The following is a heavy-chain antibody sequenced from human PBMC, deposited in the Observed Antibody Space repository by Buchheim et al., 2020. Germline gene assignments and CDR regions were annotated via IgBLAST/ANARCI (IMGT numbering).Heavy chain of an antibody. CDR2: ISSSGITI. J-gene: IGHJ6*02. Sequence: QVQLVESGGGLVKPGGSLRLSCAASGSTFSDDYMSWIRQAPGKGLEWVSYISSSGITIYYADSVKGRFTISRANAKNSLYLQMNSLRAEDTAVYYCARDQLRSLWFGELPGDYYYGMDVWGQGTT. D-gene: IGHD3-10*01. CDR1: GSTFSDDY. V-gene: IGHV3-11*01. CDR3: ARDQLRSLWFGELPGDYYYGMDV.